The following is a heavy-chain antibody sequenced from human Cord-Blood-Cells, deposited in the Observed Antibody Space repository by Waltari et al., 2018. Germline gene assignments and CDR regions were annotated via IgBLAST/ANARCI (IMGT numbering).Heavy chain of an antibody. CDR3: AREGFSGSYFGNY. J-gene: IGHJ4*02. D-gene: IGHD1-26*01. CDR1: GGSFSGYY. Sequence: QVQLQQWGAGLLKPSETLSLTCAVYGGSFSGYYWSWIRKPQGKGLEWIGEINHSGSTNYNPSFKSRVTISVETSKTQFSLKLSSVTAADTAVYYCAREGFSGSYFGNYWGQGTLVTVSS. V-gene: IGHV4-34*01. CDR2: INHSGST.